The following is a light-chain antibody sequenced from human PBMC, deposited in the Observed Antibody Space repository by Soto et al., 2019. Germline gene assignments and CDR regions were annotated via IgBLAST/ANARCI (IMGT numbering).Light chain of an antibody. Sequence: AIPMTQSPSSLSASVGDRVTITCRASQDIRNDLGWYQQKPGKTPKLLIFAASSLQSGVPSRFSGSASGTDFTLTISSLQPEDFATYYCLQDFNYPWTFGQGTKVEIE. V-gene: IGKV1-6*01. J-gene: IGKJ1*01. CDR2: AAS. CDR3: LQDFNYPWT. CDR1: QDIRND.